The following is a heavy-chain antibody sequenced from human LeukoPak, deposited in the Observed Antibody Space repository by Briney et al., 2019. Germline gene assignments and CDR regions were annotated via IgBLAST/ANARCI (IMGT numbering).Heavy chain of an antibody. CDR1: AYTFTSNS. J-gene: IGHJ4*02. D-gene: IGHD3-22*01. Sequence: ASVKLSCKSSAYTFTSNSFSRMRHAPGQGLGWMGWISAYNGNTNYAQKLQGRVTMTTDTSTSTAYLELRSLRSDDTAVYYCARDVLGYYYDSSGYCFDYWGQGTLVTVSS. CDR3: ARDVLGYYYDSSGYCFDY. V-gene: IGHV1-18*01. CDR2: ISAYNGNT.